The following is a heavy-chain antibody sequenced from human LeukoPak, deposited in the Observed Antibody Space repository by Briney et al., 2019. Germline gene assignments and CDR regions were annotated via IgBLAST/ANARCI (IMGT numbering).Heavy chain of an antibody. Sequence: ASVKVSCKASGCTFTSYGISWVRQAPGQGLEWMGWISAYNGNTNYAQKLQGRVTMTTDTSTSTAYMELRSLRSDDTAVYYCARDLWKSSSSGDYYYYYMDVWGKGTTVTVSS. CDR3: ARDLWKSSSSGDYYYYYMDV. D-gene: IGHD6-6*01. CDR1: GCTFTSYG. V-gene: IGHV1-18*01. J-gene: IGHJ6*03. CDR2: ISAYNGNT.